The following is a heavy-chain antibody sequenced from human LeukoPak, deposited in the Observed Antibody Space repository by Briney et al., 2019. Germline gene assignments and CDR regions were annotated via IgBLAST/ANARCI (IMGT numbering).Heavy chain of an antibody. Sequence: PGGSLRLSCAGSGFSFSSSAMSWVRQTPGKGLEWVSSITGNGATTYYSDSVKGRFTISRDNSRNTLSLQMSSLRVEDTAVYYCAKERRRVDTEIVRSYYFENWGQGTLVTVSS. CDR1: GFSFSSSA. D-gene: IGHD5-18*01. V-gene: IGHV3-23*01. CDR3: AKERRRVDTEIVRSYYFEN. CDR2: ITGNGATT. J-gene: IGHJ4*02.